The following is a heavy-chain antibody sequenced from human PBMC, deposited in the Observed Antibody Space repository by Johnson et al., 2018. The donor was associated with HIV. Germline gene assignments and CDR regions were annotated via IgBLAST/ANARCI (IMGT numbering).Heavy chain of an antibody. J-gene: IGHJ3*02. CDR1: GFTFSSYD. CDR3: ARVAVAGTYAFDI. D-gene: IGHD6-19*01. V-gene: IGHV3-13*01. Sequence: EVQLVESGGGLVQPGGSLRLSCAASGFTFSSYDMHWVRQGTGKGLEWVSAIGTAGDTYYPGSVKGRFTISRENAKNSLYLQMNSLRAGDTAVYYCARVAVAGTYAFDIWGQGTRVTVSS. CDR2: IGTAGDT.